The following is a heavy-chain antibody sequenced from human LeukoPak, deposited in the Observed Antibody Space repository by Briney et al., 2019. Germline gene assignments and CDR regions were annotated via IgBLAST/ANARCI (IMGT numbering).Heavy chain of an antibody. CDR3: ARGDGSSFLSVFGPNWFDP. V-gene: IGHV4-61*05. D-gene: IGHD6-13*01. J-gene: IGHJ5*02. CDR2: IYTSGST. Sequence: SETLSLTCTVSGGSINSPNSYWGWIRQPPGKGLEWIGRIYTSGSTNYNPSLKSRVTMSVDTSKNQFSLKLSSVTAADTAVYYCARGDGSSFLSVFGPNWFDPWGQGTLVTVSS. CDR1: GGSINSPNSY.